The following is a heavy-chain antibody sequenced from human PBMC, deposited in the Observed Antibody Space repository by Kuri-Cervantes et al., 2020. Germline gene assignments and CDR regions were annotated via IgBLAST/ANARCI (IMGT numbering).Heavy chain of an antibody. CDR2: INAYNGNT. D-gene: IGHD3-22*01. CDR1: GYTFTSYG. J-gene: IGHJ6*02. CDR3: ARVRSSGYYYTYYYGMDV. V-gene: IGHV1-18*01. Sequence: ASVKVSCKASGYTFTSYGISWVRQAPGQGLEWMGWINAYNGNTNYAQKLQGRVTMTTDTSTSTAYMELRSLRSDDTAVYYCARVRSSGYYYTYYYGMDVWGQGTTVTVSS.